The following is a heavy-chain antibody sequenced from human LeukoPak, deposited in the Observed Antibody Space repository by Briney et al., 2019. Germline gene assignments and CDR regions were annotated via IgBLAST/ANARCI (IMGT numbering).Heavy chain of an antibody. J-gene: IGHJ4*02. D-gene: IGHD3-9*01. CDR3: ARHRRGTYYDILTGYFDY. CDR2: IYYSGST. Sequence: SETLSLTCTVSGDPISSSSYYWGWIRQPPGKGLEWIGSIYYSGSTYYNPSLKSRVTISVGTSKRQFSLKLSSVTAADTALYYCARHRRGTYYDILTGYFDYWGQGTLVTVSS. CDR1: GDPISSSSYY. V-gene: IGHV4-39*01.